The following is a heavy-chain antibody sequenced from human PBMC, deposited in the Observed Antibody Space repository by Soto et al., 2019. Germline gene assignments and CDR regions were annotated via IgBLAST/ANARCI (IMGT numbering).Heavy chain of an antibody. Sequence: SETLSLTCTASGGSMRNVYWSWIRQPPGKRLEWIGFIFHSGNAKYNPSLKSRVTISIDTSKSQFSLSLDSVTAADTAVYFCARAHAPTLPFDYWGLGTLVTVSS. D-gene: IGHD2-15*01. CDR1: GGSMRNVY. CDR2: IFHSGNA. J-gene: IGHJ4*01. V-gene: IGHV4-59*01. CDR3: ARAHAPTLPFDY.